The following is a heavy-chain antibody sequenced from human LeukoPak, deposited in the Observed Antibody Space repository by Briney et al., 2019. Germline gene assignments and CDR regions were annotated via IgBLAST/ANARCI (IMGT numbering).Heavy chain of an antibody. CDR1: GFTFSSYS. D-gene: IGHD5-18*01. CDR3: ARDLIPTEATWIQPGY. Sequence: GGSLRLSCAASGFTFSSYSMNWVRQAPGKGLEWVSSISTRSTYIYYADSVKGRFTISRDNAKNSLYLQMNSLRAEDTAVYYCARDLIPTEATWIQPGYWGQGTLVTVSS. V-gene: IGHV3-21*01. CDR2: ISTRSTYI. J-gene: IGHJ4*02.